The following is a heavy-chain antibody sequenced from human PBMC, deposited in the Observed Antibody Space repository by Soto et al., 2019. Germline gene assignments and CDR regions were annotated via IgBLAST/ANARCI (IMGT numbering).Heavy chain of an antibody. CDR3: ARVVGATSFDS. J-gene: IGHJ4*02. D-gene: IGHD1-26*01. CDR1: GGSISSGGYY. Sequence: VQLQDSCPGLMKPSQTLSLTCTVSGGSISSGGYYWSWIRQHPGKGLEWIGYIYYSGSTYYYPSLKSLVTISVETSKNQFSLKLRSVTAAGTAVYHCARVVGATSFDSWGQGTLVTGSS. CDR2: IYYSGST. V-gene: IGHV4-31*01.